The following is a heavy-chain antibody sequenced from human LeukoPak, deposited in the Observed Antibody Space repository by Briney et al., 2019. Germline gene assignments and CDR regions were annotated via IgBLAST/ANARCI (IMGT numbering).Heavy chain of an antibody. J-gene: IGHJ4*02. V-gene: IGHV4-59*01. CDR1: GGSISSYY. Sequence: SETLSLTCTVAGGSISSYYWSWIRQPPGKGLEWIGYMYYSGSTNYNPSLKSRVTISVDTSKNQFSLKLSSVTAADTAVYYCASLYSGSYDEGSFDYFNYWGQGTLVTVSS. CDR2: MYYSGST. D-gene: IGHD1-26*01. CDR3: ASLYSGSYDEGSFDYFNY.